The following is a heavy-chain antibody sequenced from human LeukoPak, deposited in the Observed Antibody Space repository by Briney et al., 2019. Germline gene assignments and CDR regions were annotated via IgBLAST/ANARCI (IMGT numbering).Heavy chain of an antibody. CDR1: GGSISSYY. CDR3: ARGRTFDN. V-gene: IGHV4-59*01. CDR2: IYDRGST. Sequence: SESLSLTCTVSGGSISSYYWSWIRQPPGKGLEWIGNIYDRGSTKYNPSLKSRVTISVDTSKNQFSLRLSSVTAADTAVYYCARGRTFDNWGQGTLVTVSS. J-gene: IGHJ4*02.